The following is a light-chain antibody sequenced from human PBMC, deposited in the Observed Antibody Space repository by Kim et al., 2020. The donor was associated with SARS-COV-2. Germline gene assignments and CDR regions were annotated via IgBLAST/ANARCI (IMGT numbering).Light chain of an antibody. CDR1: QSISSY. J-gene: IGKJ1*01. CDR3: QQSYSTPRT. Sequence: DIQMTQSPSSLSASVGDRVTITCRASQSISSYLNWYQQKPGKPPKLLIYDASSLQSGVPSRFSGSGSGTDFTLTISSLQPEDFATYYCQQSYSTPRTFGQGTKVDIK. V-gene: IGKV1-39*01. CDR2: DAS.